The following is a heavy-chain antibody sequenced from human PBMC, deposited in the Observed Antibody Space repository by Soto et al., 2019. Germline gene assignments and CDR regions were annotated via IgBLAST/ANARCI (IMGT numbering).Heavy chain of an antibody. Sequence: QVQLVQSGAEVKKPGSSVKVSCEASGGTFSSYSFSWVRQAPGQGLEWMGRVIPILGMANYAQKFQGRVTSTADKSTSTGGMEPRSLRSEDTAVYYCARGGAVVVPGAVDRHNWFDPWGQGTLVTVSS. V-gene: IGHV1-69*02. D-gene: IGHD2-2*01. J-gene: IGHJ5*02. CDR3: ARGGAVVVPGAVDRHNWFDP. CDR1: GGTFSSYS. CDR2: VIPILGMA.